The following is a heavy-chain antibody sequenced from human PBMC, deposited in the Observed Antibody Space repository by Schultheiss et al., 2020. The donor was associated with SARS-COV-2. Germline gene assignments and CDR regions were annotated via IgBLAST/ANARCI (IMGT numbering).Heavy chain of an antibody. CDR1: GYTFTSYD. CDR3: ARADIVATISGYSYGYRLDY. CDR2: MNPNSGNT. V-gene: IGHV1-8*01. J-gene: IGHJ4*02. Sequence: ASVKVSCKASGYTFTSYDINWVRQATGQGLEWMGWMNPNSGNTGYAQKFQGRVTMTRNTSISTAYMELSSLRSEDTAVYYCARADIVATISGYSYGYRLDYWGQGTLVTVSS. D-gene: IGHD5-12*01.